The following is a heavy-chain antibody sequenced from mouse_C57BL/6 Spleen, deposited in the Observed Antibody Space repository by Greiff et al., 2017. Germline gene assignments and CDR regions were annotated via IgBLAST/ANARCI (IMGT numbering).Heavy chain of an antibody. V-gene: IGHV1-18*01. Sequence: EVKLMESGPELVKPGASVKIPCKASGYTFTDYNMDWVKQSHGKSLEWIGDINPNNGGTIYNQKFKGKATLTVDKSSSTAYMELRSLTSEDTAVYYCARVITTVVARYAMDYWGQGTSVTVSS. CDR3: ARVITTVVARYAMDY. CDR2: INPNNGGT. D-gene: IGHD1-1*01. CDR1: GYTFTDYN. J-gene: IGHJ4*01.